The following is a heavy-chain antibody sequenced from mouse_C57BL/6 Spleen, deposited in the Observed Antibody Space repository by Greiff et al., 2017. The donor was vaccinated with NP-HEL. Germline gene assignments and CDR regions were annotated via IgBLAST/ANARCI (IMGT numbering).Heavy chain of an antibody. V-gene: IGHV1-80*01. Sequence: VQLQQSGAALVKPGASVQISCKASGYAFSSYWMNWVKQRPGKGLEWIGQISPGDGDTNYNGKFKGKATLTADKSSSTLYMQISSLTSEDIAVYYCAKCAYYCSSYWGQGTTLTVSS. J-gene: IGHJ2*01. CDR2: ISPGDGDT. CDR3: AKCAYYCSSY. CDR1: GYAFSSYW. D-gene: IGHD1-1*01.